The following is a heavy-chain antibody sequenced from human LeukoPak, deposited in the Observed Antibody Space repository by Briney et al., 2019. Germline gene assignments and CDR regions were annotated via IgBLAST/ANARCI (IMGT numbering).Heavy chain of an antibody. CDR2: ISSSGSTI. Sequence: GGSLRLSCAASGFTFSNYEMNWIRQAPGKGLEWVSYISSSGSTIYYADSVKGRFTISRDNAKNSLYLQMNSLRAEDTAVYYCARDNGYYDSSGYLARFDYWGQGTLVTVSS. CDR1: GFTFSNYE. J-gene: IGHJ4*02. CDR3: ARDNGYYDSSGYLARFDY. D-gene: IGHD3-22*01. V-gene: IGHV3-48*03.